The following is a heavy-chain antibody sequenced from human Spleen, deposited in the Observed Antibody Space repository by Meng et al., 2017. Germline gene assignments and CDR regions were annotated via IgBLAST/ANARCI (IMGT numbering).Heavy chain of an antibody. CDR3: ARAGDSENWFGP. D-gene: IGHD2-21*01. CDR1: GGSISSGGYY. CDR2: IYYSGST. V-gene: IGHV4-31*01. J-gene: IGHJ5*02. Sequence: RRGTGPVLWKPSQTLSLTCTVSGGSISSGGYYWNWIRQHPGKGLEWIGYIYYSGSTYYNPSLKSLVTISVDTSKNHFYLKLSSVTAADTAVYYCARAGDSENWFGPWGQGILVTVPS.